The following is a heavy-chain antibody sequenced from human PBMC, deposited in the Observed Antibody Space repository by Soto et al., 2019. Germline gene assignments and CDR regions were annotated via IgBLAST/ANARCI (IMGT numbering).Heavy chain of an antibody. J-gene: IGHJ4*02. Sequence: GGSLRLSCAASGFTFSSYGMHWVRQAPGKGLEWVAVIWYDGSNKYYADSVKGRFTISRDNSKNTLYLQMNSLRAEDTAVYYCARDLIAVAPFDYWGQGTLVTVSS. CDR3: ARDLIAVAPFDY. V-gene: IGHV3-33*01. CDR1: GFTFSSYG. CDR2: IWYDGSNK. D-gene: IGHD6-19*01.